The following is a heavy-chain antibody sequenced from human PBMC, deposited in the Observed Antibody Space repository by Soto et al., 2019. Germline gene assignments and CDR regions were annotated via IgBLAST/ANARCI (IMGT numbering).Heavy chain of an antibody. CDR3: AKDGVSFDY. CDR1: GFTFSSYG. D-gene: IGHD2-8*01. V-gene: IGHV3-30*18. CDR2: ISYDGSNK. Sequence: QPVGSLRLSCAASGFTFSSYGMHWVRQAPGKGLEWVAVISYDGSNKYYADSVKGRFTISRDNSKNTLYLQMNSLRAEDTAVYYCAKDGVSFDYWGQGTLVTVSS. J-gene: IGHJ4*02.